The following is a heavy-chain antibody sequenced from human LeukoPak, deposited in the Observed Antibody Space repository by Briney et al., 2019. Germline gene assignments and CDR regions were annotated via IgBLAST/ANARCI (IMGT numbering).Heavy chain of an antibody. CDR1: GGSINSSYYY. CDR2: IYYSGST. V-gene: IGHV4-39*01. J-gene: IGHJ4*02. D-gene: IGHD3-3*01. CDR3: ASTITIFGVVIR. Sequence: PSEPLSLTCTVSGGSINSSYYYWGWIRQPPGKGLEWIGSIYYSGSTYYNPSLKSRVTISVDTSKNQFSLKLSSVTAADTAVYYCASTITIFGVVIRWGQGTLVTVSS.